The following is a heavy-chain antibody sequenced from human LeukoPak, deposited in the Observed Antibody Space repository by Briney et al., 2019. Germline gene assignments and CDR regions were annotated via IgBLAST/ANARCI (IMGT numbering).Heavy chain of an antibody. V-gene: IGHV4-4*02. J-gene: IGHJ5*02. CDR3: ARGGSRLWFFDTTGWFDP. D-gene: IGHD3-10*01. CDR1: GGSFSSSHW. Sequence: SETLSLTCTVFGGSFSSSHWWTWVRHSPGKGLEWIGEINHSGSTNYNPSLKSRVTISVDTSKNQFSLKLSSVTAADTAVYYCARGGSRLWFFDTTGWFDPWGQGTLVTVSS. CDR2: INHSGST.